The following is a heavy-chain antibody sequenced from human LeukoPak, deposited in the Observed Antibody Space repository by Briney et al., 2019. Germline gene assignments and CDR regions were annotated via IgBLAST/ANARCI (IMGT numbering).Heavy chain of an antibody. J-gene: IGHJ5*02. Sequence: SETLSLTCNVSGGPTISFFWSWIRKTPGKGLEWIGYIHYSGATRYNPSLQDRLTISVDTSKNQFSLDLTSVTAADTAVYYCARSRGGYGDYGNWFDPWGQGTLVSVSS. V-gene: IGHV4-59*01. CDR3: ARSRGGYGDYGNWFDP. CDR2: IHYSGAT. D-gene: IGHD4-17*01. CDR1: GGPTISFF.